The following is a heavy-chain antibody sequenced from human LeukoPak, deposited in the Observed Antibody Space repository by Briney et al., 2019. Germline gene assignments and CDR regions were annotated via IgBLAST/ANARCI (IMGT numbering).Heavy chain of an antibody. CDR3: VKNSGWYCLDY. CDR2: ISYDGTDK. V-gene: IGHV3-30*18. D-gene: IGHD6-13*01. CDR1: GFTFSNYG. J-gene: IGHJ4*02. Sequence: GGSLRLSCEASGFTFSNYGMHWVRQAPGKGLQWVTVISYDGTDKYYTDSVKGRFTLSRDNAKNSLFLQLNSLRAEDTAVYYCVKNSGWYCLDYWGQGITVIVSS.